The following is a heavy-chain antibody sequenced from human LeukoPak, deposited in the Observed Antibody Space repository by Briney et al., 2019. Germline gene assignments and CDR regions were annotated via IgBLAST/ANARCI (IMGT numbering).Heavy chain of an antibody. J-gene: IGHJ6*03. V-gene: IGHV1-69*05. CDR3: ATGYSGYDRIIYYYYTDV. Sequence: SVKVSCKGSGGTFLSYAFNWVRQAPGQGLEWMGGIIAILGTANYAQRFQGRVTITTDESTSTAYMELSRLTSGDTAVYFCATGYSGYDRIIYYYYTDVWGKGTTVTVSS. CDR1: GGTFLSYA. CDR2: IIAILGTA. D-gene: IGHD5-12*01.